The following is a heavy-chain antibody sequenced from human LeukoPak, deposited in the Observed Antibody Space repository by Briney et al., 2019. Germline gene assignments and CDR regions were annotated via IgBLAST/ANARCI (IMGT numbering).Heavy chain of an antibody. CDR3: ARDYYDSSGYYYSAAFDI. CDR2: IYYSGST. D-gene: IGHD3-22*01. Sequence: PSETLSLTCTVSGGSISSGDYYWSWIRQPPGKGLEWIGYIYYSGSTYYNPSLKSRVTISVDRSKNQFSLKLSSVTAADTAVYYCARDYYDSSGYYYSAAFDIWGQGTMVTVSS. CDR1: GGSISSGDYY. V-gene: IGHV4-30-4*01. J-gene: IGHJ3*02.